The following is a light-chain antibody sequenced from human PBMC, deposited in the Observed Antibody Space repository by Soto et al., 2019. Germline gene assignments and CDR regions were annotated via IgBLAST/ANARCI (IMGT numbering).Light chain of an antibody. Sequence: DIQMTQSPSSVSASVGDRVTITCRASQGISNWLTWYQQRPGKAPKLLIYKASSLESGVPSRFSGSGSGTEFTLTISSLQPDDFATYYCQQYNSYPMYTFGQGTKVDIK. J-gene: IGKJ2*01. CDR1: QGISNW. V-gene: IGKV1-5*03. CDR2: KAS. CDR3: QQYNSYPMYT.